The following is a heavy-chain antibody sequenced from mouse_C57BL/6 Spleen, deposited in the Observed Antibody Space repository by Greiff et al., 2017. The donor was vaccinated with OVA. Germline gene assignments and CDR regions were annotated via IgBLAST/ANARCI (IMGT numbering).Heavy chain of an antibody. CDR1: GYTFTDYY. V-gene: IGHV1-75*01. CDR3: ARVEYYGSSSWYAMDY. J-gene: IGHJ4*01. Sequence: VKLVESGPELVKPGASVKISCKASGYTFTDYYINWVKQRPGQGLEWIGWLFPGSGSTYYNEKFKGKATLTVDKSSSTAYMLLSSLTSEDSAVYFCARVEYYGSSSWYAMDYWGQGTSVTVSS. CDR2: LFPGSGST. D-gene: IGHD1-1*01.